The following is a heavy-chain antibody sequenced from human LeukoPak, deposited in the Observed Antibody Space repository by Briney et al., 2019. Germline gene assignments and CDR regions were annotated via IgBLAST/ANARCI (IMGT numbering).Heavy chain of an antibody. CDR1: GFTFSSHW. J-gene: IGHJ4*02. CDR2: IKQDGSAK. D-gene: IGHD5-12*01. Sequence: GGSLRLSCVASGFTFSSHWMSWVRQAPGKGLEWVANIKQDGSAKYYVDSVKGRFTISRDNAKNSLYLQMNSLRVEETAVYYCARLIEAAGIDFWGQGTLATVSS. CDR3: ARLIEAAGIDF. V-gene: IGHV3-7*01.